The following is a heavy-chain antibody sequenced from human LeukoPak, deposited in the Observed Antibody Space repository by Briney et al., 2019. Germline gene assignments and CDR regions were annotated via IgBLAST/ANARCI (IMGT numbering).Heavy chain of an antibody. Sequence: GGSLRLSCAASGFTFSSYWMSWVRQAPGKGLEWVSYISSSGYTTDSADSVKGRFTISRDNAKNSLYLQMNSLRAEDTAVYYCARDRGGWYRDSFDIWGQGTMVTVSS. CDR1: GFTFSSYW. CDR3: ARDRGGWYRDSFDI. J-gene: IGHJ3*02. CDR2: ISSSGYTT. D-gene: IGHD6-19*01. V-gene: IGHV3-48*04.